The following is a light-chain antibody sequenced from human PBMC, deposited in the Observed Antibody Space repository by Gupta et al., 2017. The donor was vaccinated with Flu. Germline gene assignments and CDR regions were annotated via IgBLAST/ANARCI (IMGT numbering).Light chain of an antibody. Sequence: DIQMTQSPSTLSASVGDRVTITCRASQSISSWLAWYQQKPGKAPKLLIYKASRVESGVPSRFSGSGSGTEFTLTISSLQPDDFATYYCQQENSSPYTFGQGTKMEIK. CDR3: QQENSSPYT. J-gene: IGKJ2*01. V-gene: IGKV1-5*03. CDR1: QSISSW. CDR2: KAS.